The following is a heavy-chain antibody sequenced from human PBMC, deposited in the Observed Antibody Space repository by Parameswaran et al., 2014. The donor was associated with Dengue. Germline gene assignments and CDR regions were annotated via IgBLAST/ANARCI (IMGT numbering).Heavy chain of an antibody. D-gene: IGHD2-21*01. Sequence: ESLKISCSASGFTFSNYTMYWVRQAPGQGLEYVSAISSNGGSTYSADSVKGRFTISRDNSRNTLYLQMSSLRAEDTAVYYCVNSYHDYWGQGTLVTVSS. CDR3: VNSYHDY. J-gene: IGHJ4*02. CDR2: ISSNGGST. V-gene: IGHV3-64D*06. CDR1: GFTFSNYT.